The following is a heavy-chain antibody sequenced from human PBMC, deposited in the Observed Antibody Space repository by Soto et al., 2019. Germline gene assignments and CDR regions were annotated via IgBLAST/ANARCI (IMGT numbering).Heavy chain of an antibody. V-gene: IGHV4-4*02. Sequence: QVQLQESGPGLVKASGTLSLTCAVSGGSISSSNWWSWVRQPPVKGLEWIGEIDHSGSTNYNPSLKSRVTISVDKSKNQFSLKLSYVTAADTAVYYCARTQAVAGSMEFDYWGKGPLVTVS. CDR3: ARTQAVAGSMEFDY. CDR2: IDHSGST. J-gene: IGHJ4*02. CDR1: GGSISSSNW. D-gene: IGHD6-19*01.